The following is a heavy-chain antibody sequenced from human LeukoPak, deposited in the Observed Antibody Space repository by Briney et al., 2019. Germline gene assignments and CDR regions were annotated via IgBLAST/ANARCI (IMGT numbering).Heavy chain of an antibody. V-gene: IGHV1-46*01. J-gene: IGHJ3*02. CDR3: ASLQDIVVVPAAMWGIAAAGTTPRDAFDI. Sequence: ASVKVSCKASGYTFTSYYMHWVRQAPGQGLEWMGIINPSGGSTSYAQKFQGRVTMTRDTSTSTVYMELSSLRSEDTAVYYCASLQDIVVVPAAMWGIAAAGTTPRDAFDIWGQGTMVTVSS. CDR1: GYTFTSYY. CDR2: INPSGGST. D-gene: IGHD2-2*01.